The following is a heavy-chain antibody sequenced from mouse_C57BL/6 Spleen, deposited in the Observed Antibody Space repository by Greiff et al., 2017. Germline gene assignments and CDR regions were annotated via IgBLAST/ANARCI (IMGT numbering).Heavy chain of an antibody. V-gene: IGHV1-81*01. Sequence: QVQLKQSGAELARPGASVKLSCKASGYTFTSYGLSWVKQRTGQGLEWIGEIYPRSGNTYYNEKFKGKATLTADKSSSTAYMELRSLTSEDSAVYFCAKAYYYGSSILDDWGKGTTLTVSS. D-gene: IGHD1-1*01. J-gene: IGHJ2*01. CDR3: AKAYYYGSSILDD. CDR1: GYTFTSYG. CDR2: IYPRSGNT.